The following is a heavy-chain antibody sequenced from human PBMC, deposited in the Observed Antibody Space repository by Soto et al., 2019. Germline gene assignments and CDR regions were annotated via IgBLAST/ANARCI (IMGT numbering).Heavy chain of an antibody. Sequence: QVQLQQWGAGLLKPSETLSLTCAVYGGSFSGYYWSWIRQPPGKGLEWIGEINHSGSTNYNPSLKSRVTIKVDTSKNQFSLKLSSVTAADTAVYYCASREWQDYWGQGTLVTVSS. D-gene: IGHD3-3*01. CDR3: ASREWQDY. CDR1: GGSFSGYY. J-gene: IGHJ4*02. CDR2: INHSGST. V-gene: IGHV4-34*01.